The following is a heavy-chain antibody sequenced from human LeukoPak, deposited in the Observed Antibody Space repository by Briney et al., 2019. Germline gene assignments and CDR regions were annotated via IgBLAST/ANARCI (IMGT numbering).Heavy chain of an antibody. CDR2: ISAYNGNT. V-gene: IGHV1-18*01. D-gene: IGHD2-2*01. CDR3: ARAVVPAAMVYYYYYMDV. CDR1: GYTFTSYG. Sequence: ASVKVSCKASGYTFTSYGISWVRQAPGQGLEWMGWISAYNGNTNYAQKLQGRVTMTTDTSTSTAYMELRSLRSDDTAVYYCARAVVPAAMVYYYYYMDVWGKGTTVTVSS. J-gene: IGHJ6*03.